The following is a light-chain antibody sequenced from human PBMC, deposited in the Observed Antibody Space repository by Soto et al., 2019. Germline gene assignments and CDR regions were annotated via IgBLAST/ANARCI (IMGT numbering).Light chain of an antibody. J-gene: IGKJ4*01. V-gene: IGKV1-27*01. Sequence: DIQMTQSPSSLSASVGDRVTITCRAIQGISNYLAWYQQKPGKVPKLLIYAASTLQSGVPSRFSGSGSGTDFTLTISSLQPEDVATYYCQKYNSAPHTFGGGTKVDIK. CDR3: QKYNSAPHT. CDR2: AAS. CDR1: QGISNY.